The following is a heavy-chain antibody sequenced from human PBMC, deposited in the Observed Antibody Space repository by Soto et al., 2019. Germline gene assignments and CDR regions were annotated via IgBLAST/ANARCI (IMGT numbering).Heavy chain of an antibody. D-gene: IGHD6-19*01. Sequence: SETLSLTCTVSGGSISSYYWSWIRQPPGKGLEWIGYIYYSGSTNYNPSLKSRVTISVDTSKNQFSLKLSSVTAADTAVYYCARDRAVAGTGGDAFDIWGQGTMVTVSS. CDR3: ARDRAVAGTGGDAFDI. V-gene: IGHV4-59*01. J-gene: IGHJ3*02. CDR2: IYYSGST. CDR1: GGSISSYY.